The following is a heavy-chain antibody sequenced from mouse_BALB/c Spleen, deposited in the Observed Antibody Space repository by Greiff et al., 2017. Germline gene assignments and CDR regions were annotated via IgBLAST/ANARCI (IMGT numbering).Heavy chain of an antibody. V-gene: IGHV14-4*02. CDR1: GFNIKDYY. CDR2: IDPENGDT. Sequence: EVQVVESGAELVRSGASVKLSCTASGFNIKDYYMHWVKQRPEQGLEWIGWIDPENGDTEYAPKFQGKATMTADTSSNTAYLQLSSLTSEDTAVYYCNAYYGSSYYFDYWGQGTTLTVSS. J-gene: IGHJ2*01. D-gene: IGHD1-1*01. CDR3: NAYYGSSYYFDY.